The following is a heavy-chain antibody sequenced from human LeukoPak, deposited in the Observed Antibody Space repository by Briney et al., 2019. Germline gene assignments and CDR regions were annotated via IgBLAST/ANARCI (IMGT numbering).Heavy chain of an antibody. CDR2: ISAYNGNT. J-gene: IGHJ6*02. V-gene: IGHV1-18*01. Sequence: APVNVSCKASGYTFTSYGISWVRQAPGQGLEWMGWISAYNGNTNYAQKLQGRVTMTTDTSTSTAYMELRSLRSDDTAVYYCARGDFWSGFLGDYYYYGMDVWGQGTTVTVSS. CDR3: ARGDFWSGFLGDYYYYGMDV. CDR1: GYTFTSYG. D-gene: IGHD3-3*01.